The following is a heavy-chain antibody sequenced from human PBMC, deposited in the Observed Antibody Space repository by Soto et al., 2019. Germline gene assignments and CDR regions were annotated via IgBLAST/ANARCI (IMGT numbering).Heavy chain of an antibody. CDR2: TYSGGTT. CDR3: ARKLSGAVQGWAYGMDV. J-gene: IGHJ6*02. CDR1: GFTVSSYN. V-gene: IGHV3-53*02. Sequence: EVHLVESGGGLMQPGGSLRLSCAASGFTVSSYNMIWVRQAPVKGLEWVSVTYSGGTTQYADSVKGRFTVSRDNSKNTLYRQMSSLRDEDTAVYYCARKLSGAVQGWAYGMDVWGRGTTVTVSS. D-gene: IGHD1-26*01.